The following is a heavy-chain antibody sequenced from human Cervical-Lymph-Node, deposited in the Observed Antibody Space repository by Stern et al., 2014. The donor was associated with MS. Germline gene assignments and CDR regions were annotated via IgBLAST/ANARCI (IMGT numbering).Heavy chain of an antibody. J-gene: IGHJ4*02. CDR1: GGSISSYY. D-gene: IGHD6-19*01. CDR3: ARHSSGLDY. CDR2: IYYSGST. Sequence: VQLVESGPGLVKPSETLSLTCTVSGGSISSYYWSWIRQPPGKGLEWIGYIYYSGSTNYNPSLKSRVTISVDTSKNQFSLKLSSVTAADTAVYYCARHSSGLDYWGQGTLVTVSS. V-gene: IGHV4-59*01.